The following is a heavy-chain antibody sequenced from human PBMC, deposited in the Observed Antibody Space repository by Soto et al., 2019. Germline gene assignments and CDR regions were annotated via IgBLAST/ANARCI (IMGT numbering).Heavy chain of an antibody. CDR2: ISGSGGST. J-gene: IGHJ6*02. Sequence: PGGSLRLSCVASGFTISSYAMSWVRQAPGKGLEWVSAISGSGGSTYYADSVKGRFTISRDNSKNTLYLQMNSLRAEDTAVYYCAKDSMVRGEEGYYYGMDVWGQGTTVTVSS. D-gene: IGHD3-10*01. CDR3: AKDSMVRGEEGYYYGMDV. V-gene: IGHV3-23*01. CDR1: GFTISSYA.